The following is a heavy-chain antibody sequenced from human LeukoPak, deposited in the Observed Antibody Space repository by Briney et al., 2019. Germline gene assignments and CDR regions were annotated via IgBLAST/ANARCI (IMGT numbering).Heavy chain of an antibody. CDR1: GFTFNTYS. D-gene: IGHD6-6*01. V-gene: IGHV3-21*01. J-gene: IGHJ4*02. CDR2: ISSGSSYI. Sequence: TGGSLRLSCAASGFTFNTYSMNWVRQAPGKGLEWVSSISSGSSYIYYIDSVKGRFTISRDNAKNSLYLQMNSLRAEHTAVYYCARGVVSIAARPPYFDYWGQGTLVTVSS. CDR3: ARGVVSIAARPPYFDY.